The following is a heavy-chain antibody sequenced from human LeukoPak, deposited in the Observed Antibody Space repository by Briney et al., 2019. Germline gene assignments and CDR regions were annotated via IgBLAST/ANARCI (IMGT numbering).Heavy chain of an antibody. D-gene: IGHD2-2*01. Sequence: GASVKVSCKASGYTFTSYGISWVRQAPGQGLEWMGWISAYNGNTNYAQKLQGRVTMTTDTSASTAYIELRSLRSEDTAMYYCARGSTSDWPLDHWGQETLVTISS. J-gene: IGHJ4*02. CDR1: GYTFTSYG. CDR2: ISAYNGNT. V-gene: IGHV1-18*01. CDR3: ARGSTSDWPLDH.